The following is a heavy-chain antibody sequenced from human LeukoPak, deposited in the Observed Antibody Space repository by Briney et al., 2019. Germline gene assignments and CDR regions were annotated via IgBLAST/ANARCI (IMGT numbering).Heavy chain of an antibody. V-gene: IGHV4-59*01. CDR2: IYYSGST. CDR3: ARDSSGWYDY. J-gene: IGHJ4*02. Sequence: PSETLSLTCTVSGGSINSYYWSWIRQAPGKGLEWIGYIYYSGSTNYNPSLKSRVTILVDTSKNQFSLKLSSVTAADTAVYYCARDSSGWYDYWGQGTLVTVSS. D-gene: IGHD6-19*01. CDR1: GGSINSYY.